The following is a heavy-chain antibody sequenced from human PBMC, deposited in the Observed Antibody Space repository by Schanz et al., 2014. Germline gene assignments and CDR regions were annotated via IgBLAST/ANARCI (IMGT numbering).Heavy chain of an antibody. V-gene: IGHV4-59*08. CDR2: IYYSGST. J-gene: IGHJ3*02. CDR1: GVSIGGYY. CDR3: ARHVLPYDAFDI. Sequence: QVQLQESGPGLVKPSETLSLTCTVSGVSIGGYYWSWIRQPPGKRLEWIGYIYYSGSTKYNPSLKSRVTMSVDTSKKQFSLRLSSASAADTAVYYCARHVLPYDAFDIWGQGTVVTVSS.